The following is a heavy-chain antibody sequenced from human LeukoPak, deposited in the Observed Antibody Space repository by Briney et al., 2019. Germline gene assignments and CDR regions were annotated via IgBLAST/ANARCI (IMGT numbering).Heavy chain of an antibody. J-gene: IGHJ5*02. CDR1: GGTFSSYA. CDR2: IIPIFGTA. CDR3: ARGRDCTNGVCFRYNWFDP. Sequence: ASVKVSCKASGGTFSSYAISWVRQAPGQGLEWMGGIIPIFGTANYAQKFQGRVTITADESTSTAHMELSSLRSEDTAVYYCARGRDCTNGVCFRYNWFDPWGQGTLVTVSS. V-gene: IGHV1-69*01. D-gene: IGHD2-8*01.